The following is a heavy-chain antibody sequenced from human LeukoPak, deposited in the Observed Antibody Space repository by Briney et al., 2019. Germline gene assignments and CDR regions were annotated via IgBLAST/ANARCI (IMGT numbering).Heavy chain of an antibody. J-gene: IGHJ5*02. Sequence: SETLSLTCTVSGGSISSYYWSWIRQPPGKGLEWIGYIYYSGSTNYNPSLKSRVTISVDTSKNQFSLKLSSVTAADTAVYYCARYNQGATPWGSYRSNNWFDPWGQGTLVTVSS. V-gene: IGHV4-59*01. CDR2: IYYSGST. CDR3: ARYNQGATPWGSYRSNNWFDP. D-gene: IGHD3-16*02. CDR1: GGSISSYY.